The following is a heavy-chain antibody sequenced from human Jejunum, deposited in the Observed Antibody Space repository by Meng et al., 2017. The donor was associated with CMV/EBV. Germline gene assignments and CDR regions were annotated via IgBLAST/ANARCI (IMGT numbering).Heavy chain of an antibody. Sequence: IYGMHWVRQTPGKGLEWVAFIPYVGSNEFYADSVKGRFTISRDNAKDSLYLQMNSLRAEDTAVYYCARARGGFSSNWPRGGAFDIWGQGTMVTVSS. CDR1: IYG. CDR2: IPYVGSNE. D-gene: IGHD1-1*01. J-gene: IGHJ3*02. V-gene: IGHV3-33*05. CDR3: ARARGGFSSNWPRGGAFDI.